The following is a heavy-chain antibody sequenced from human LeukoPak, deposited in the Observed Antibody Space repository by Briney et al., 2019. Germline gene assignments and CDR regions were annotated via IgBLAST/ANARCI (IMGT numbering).Heavy chain of an antibody. V-gene: IGHV3-23*01. Sequence: QAGGSLRLSCAASGFTFSSYVMSWVRRAPGKGLEWVSGISNGGGSTYSTDSVKGRFTISRDNSKNTLYLQMNSLRAEDTAVYYCAKGGPYSRPDYWGQGTLVTVSS. D-gene: IGHD6-13*01. CDR3: AKGGPYSRPDY. J-gene: IGHJ4*02. CDR2: ISNGGGST. CDR1: GFTFSSYV.